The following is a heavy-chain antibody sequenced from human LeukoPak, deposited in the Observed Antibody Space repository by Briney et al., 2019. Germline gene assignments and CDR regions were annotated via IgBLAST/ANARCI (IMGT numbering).Heavy chain of an antibody. V-gene: IGHV3-21*04. CDR3: AKDDHGGSGWRDYFDQ. D-gene: IGHD6-19*01. CDR1: GFIFSSYT. Sequence: GGSLRLSCAVSGFIFSSYTMNWVRQAPGKGLEWVSSITSGSNYIYYADSVKGRFTISRDNSKNTLYLQMNSLRAEDTAVYYCAKDDHGGSGWRDYFDQWGQGTLVTVSS. J-gene: IGHJ4*02. CDR2: ITSGSNYI.